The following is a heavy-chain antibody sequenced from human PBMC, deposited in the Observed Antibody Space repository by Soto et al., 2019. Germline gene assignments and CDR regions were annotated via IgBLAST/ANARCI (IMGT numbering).Heavy chain of an antibody. D-gene: IGHD2-2*01. J-gene: IGHJ3*01. Sequence: GGSLRLSCAASGFTFSSYDMHWVRQTAGKSLEWVSTIATTGDTYYPGSVKGRFTISGENAKNSLYLQLNSLRAEDTAVYYCARERYCPTTSCYGDVFDVWGQGTMVTVSS. CDR2: IATTGDT. V-gene: IGHV3-13*01. CDR3: ARERYCPTTSCYGDVFDV. CDR1: GFTFSSYD.